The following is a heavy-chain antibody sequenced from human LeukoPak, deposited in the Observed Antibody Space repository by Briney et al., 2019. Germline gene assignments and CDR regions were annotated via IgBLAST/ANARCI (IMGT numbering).Heavy chain of an antibody. V-gene: IGHV3-23*01. D-gene: IGHD2-21*01. CDR1: GFTFSSYA. J-gene: IGHJ4*02. Sequence: GGSLRLSCAASGFTFSSYALTWVRQAPGKGLEWVSSFRGIDTITYYADSVKGRFTISGDNSKNTLHLQMDSLRAEDTAVYYCAKGGGDWNIDYWGQGTLVTVSS. CDR2: FRGIDTIT. CDR3: AKGGGDWNIDY.